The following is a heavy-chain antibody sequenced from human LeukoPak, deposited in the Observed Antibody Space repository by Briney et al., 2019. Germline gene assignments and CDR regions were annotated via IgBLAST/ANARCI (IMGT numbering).Heavy chain of an antibody. Sequence: SETLSLTCAVYGGSFSGYYWSWIRQPPGKGLEWIGEINHSGSTNYNPSLKSRVTISVDTSKNQFSLKLSSVTAADTAVYYCAKSSSCSLASPDYWGKGTLATVSS. D-gene: IGHD6-13*01. CDR2: INHSGST. J-gene: IGHJ4*02. V-gene: IGHV4-34*01. CDR3: AKSSSCSLASPDY. CDR1: GGSFSGYY.